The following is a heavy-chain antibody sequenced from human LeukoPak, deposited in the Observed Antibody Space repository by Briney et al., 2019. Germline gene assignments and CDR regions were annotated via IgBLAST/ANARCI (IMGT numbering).Heavy chain of an antibody. CDR2: INPTGGST. Sequence: ASVKVSCKVSGYTLTELSMHWVRQAPGQGLEWMGIINPTGGSTTYAQKFQGRVTMTRDTSTSTVYMELSSLRSDDTAVYYCARTAARRFDYWGQGTLVTVSS. D-gene: IGHD6-6*01. CDR1: GYTLTELS. J-gene: IGHJ4*02. V-gene: IGHV1-46*01. CDR3: ARTAARRFDY.